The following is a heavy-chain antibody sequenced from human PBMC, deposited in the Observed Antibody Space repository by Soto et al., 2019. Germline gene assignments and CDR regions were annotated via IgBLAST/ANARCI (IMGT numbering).Heavy chain of an antibody. CDR2: IRSKAYGGTT. V-gene: IGHV3-49*03. CDR3: TRGSIAARPDYGMDV. Sequence: GGSLRLSCTASGFTFGDYAMSWFRQAPGKGLEWVGFIRSKAYGGTTEYAASVKGRFTISRDDSKSIAYLQMNSLKTEDTAVYYCTRGSIAARPDYGMDVWGQGTTVTVSS. CDR1: GFTFGDYA. J-gene: IGHJ6*02. D-gene: IGHD6-6*01.